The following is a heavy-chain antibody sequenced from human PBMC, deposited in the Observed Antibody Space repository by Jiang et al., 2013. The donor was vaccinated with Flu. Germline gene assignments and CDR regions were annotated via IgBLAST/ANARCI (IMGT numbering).Heavy chain of an antibody. Sequence: VQSGAEVKKPGASVKVSCKASGYTFTSYYMHWVRQAPGQGLEWMGIINPSGGSTSYAQKFQGXVTMTRDTSTSTVYMELSSLRSEDTAVYYCARVRETMVRGVTHYFDYWGQGTLVTVSS. CDR1: GYTFTSYY. V-gene: IGHV1-46*01. CDR3: ARVRETMVRGVTHYFDY. J-gene: IGHJ4*02. D-gene: IGHD3-10*01. CDR2: INPSGGST.